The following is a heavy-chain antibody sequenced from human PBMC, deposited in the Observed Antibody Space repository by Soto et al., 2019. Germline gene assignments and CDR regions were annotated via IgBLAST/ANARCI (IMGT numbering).Heavy chain of an antibody. D-gene: IGHD4-17*01. CDR2: IYPGDSDT. Sequence: PGESLKISCKGSGYSFTSCWIGWVRQMPGKGLEWMGIIYPGDSDTRYSPSFQGQVTISADKSISTAYLQWSSLKASDTAMYYCARQNQGDYGYYYYYMDVWGKGTTVTVSS. CDR1: GYSFTSCW. CDR3: ARQNQGDYGYYYYYMDV. J-gene: IGHJ6*03. V-gene: IGHV5-51*01.